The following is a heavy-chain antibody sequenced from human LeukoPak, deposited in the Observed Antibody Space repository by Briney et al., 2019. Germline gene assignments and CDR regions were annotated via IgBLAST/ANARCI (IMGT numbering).Heavy chain of an antibody. CDR2: ISSSGSTI. J-gene: IGHJ4*02. CDR1: GFTFSDYY. CDR3: ARDRWTLESASY. D-gene: IGHD3/OR15-3a*01. Sequence: GGSLRLSCAASGFTFSDYYMGWIRQAPGKGLEWVSYISSSGSTIYYADSVKGRFTISRDNAKNSLYLQMNSLRAEDTAVYYCARDRWTLESASYWGQGTLVTVSS. V-gene: IGHV3-11*01.